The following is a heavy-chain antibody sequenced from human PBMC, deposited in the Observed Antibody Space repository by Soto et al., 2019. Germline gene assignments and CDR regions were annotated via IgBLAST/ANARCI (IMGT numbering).Heavy chain of an antibody. J-gene: IGHJ5*02. CDR1: GGSITSGEYY. CDR2: IYHSGST. D-gene: IGHD4-17*01. V-gene: IGHV4-30-4*01. Sequence: QVQLQESGPGQVKPSQTLSLTCTVSGGSITSGEYYWSWLRQPPGKGLEWIGYIYHSGSTSYNPSLKSRVTMSVDTSKNQFSRKMYSVTAADTAVYYCARDGALYGTNWFGPWGQGTLVSVSA. CDR3: ARDGALYGTNWFGP.